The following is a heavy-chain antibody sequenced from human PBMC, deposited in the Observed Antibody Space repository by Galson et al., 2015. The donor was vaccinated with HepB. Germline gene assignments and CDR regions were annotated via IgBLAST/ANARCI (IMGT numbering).Heavy chain of an antibody. D-gene: IGHD4-23*01. CDR3: AKEETKVGTPGVDH. V-gene: IGHV3-23*01. J-gene: IGHJ4*02. CDR1: GFVFRSYA. CDR2: ISGSGGTT. Sequence: LRLSCAASGFVFRSYAMSWVRQAPGKGLEWVSAISGSGGTTWYADSVKGRFTISRDNSKNTLSLQMNSLRVEDTAVYYCAKEETKVGTPGVDHWGQGILVTVSS.